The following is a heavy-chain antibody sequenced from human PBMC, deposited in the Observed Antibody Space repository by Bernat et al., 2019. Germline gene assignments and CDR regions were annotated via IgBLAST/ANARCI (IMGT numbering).Heavy chain of an antibody. CDR1: GFTFSSYG. CDR2: IWYDGSNK. J-gene: IGHJ4*02. Sequence: QVQLVESGGGVVQPGRSLRLSCAASGFTFSSYGMHWVRQAPGKGLEWVAVIWYDGSNKYYADSVKGRFTISRDNSKNTLYLQMNSLRVEDTAVYYCARDEDDYKRFDYWGQGTLVTVSS. D-gene: IGHD5-24*01. V-gene: IGHV3-33*01. CDR3: ARDEDDYKRFDY.